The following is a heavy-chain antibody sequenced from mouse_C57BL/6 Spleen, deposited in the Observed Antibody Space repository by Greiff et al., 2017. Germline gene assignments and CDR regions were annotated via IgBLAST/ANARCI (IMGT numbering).Heavy chain of an antibody. CDR3: AKYYGSGYGRFAY. Sequence: EVKLMEPGPGLVKPSQSLSLTCSVTGYSITSGYYWNWIRQFPGNKLEWLGYISYDGSNNYNPSLKNRISITRDTSKNQFFLKLNAVTTENTATYYCAKYYGSGYGRFAYWGQGTLVTVSA. V-gene: IGHV3-6*01. D-gene: IGHD1-1*01. CDR1: GYSITSGYY. J-gene: IGHJ3*01. CDR2: ISYDGSN.